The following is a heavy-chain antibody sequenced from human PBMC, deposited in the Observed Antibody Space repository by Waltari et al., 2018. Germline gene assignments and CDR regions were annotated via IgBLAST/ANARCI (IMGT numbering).Heavy chain of an antibody. J-gene: IGHJ5*02. CDR1: GYTLTESS. D-gene: IGHD6-6*01. CDR2: FDPEDGET. Sequence: QVQLVQSGAEVTTPGASVKVSCKVSGYTLTESSMHWVRQAPGKGLEWMGGFDPEDGETIYAQKFQGRVTMTEDTSTDTAYMELSSLRSEDTAVYYCATGGFRYSSSSNWFDPWGQGTLVTVSS. CDR3: ATGGFRYSSSSNWFDP. V-gene: IGHV1-24*01.